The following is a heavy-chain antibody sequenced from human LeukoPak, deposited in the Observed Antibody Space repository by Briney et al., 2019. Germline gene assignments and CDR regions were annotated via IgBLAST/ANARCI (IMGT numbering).Heavy chain of an antibody. CDR2: ISNNGGST. D-gene: IGHD3-22*01. V-gene: IGHV3-64*01. J-gene: IGHJ3*02. CDR3: ASAHVKDSSGDYAFDI. CDR1: GFTFSSYA. Sequence: GGSLRLSCAASGFTFSSYAMHWVRQAPGKGLEYVSAISNNGGSTFYANSVKGRFHIPRDNSKNTLYLNMRSQRPGEMAVYYCASAHVKDSSGDYAFDIWGQGTMVTVSS.